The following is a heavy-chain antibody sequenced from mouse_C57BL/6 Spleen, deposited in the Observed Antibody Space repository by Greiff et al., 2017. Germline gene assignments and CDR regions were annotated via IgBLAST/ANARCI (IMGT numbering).Heavy chain of an antibody. J-gene: IGHJ2*01. V-gene: IGHV1-52*01. D-gene: IGHD2-3*01. CDR2: IDPSDSET. CDR1: GYTFTSYW. Sequence: QVQLQQPGAELVRPGSSVKLSCKASGYTFTSYWMHWVKQRPIQGLEWIGNIDPSDSETHYNQKFKDKATLTVDKSSSTAYMQLSSLTSEDSAVYYCARLTLYDSYPYYVDCWGQGATLTVSS. CDR3: ARLTLYDSYPYYVDC.